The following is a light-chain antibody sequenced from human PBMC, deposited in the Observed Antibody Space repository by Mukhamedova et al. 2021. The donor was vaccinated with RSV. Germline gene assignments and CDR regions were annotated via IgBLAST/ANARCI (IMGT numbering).Light chain of an antibody. Sequence: WYQRRVHGKAPKLLIYDASTLASGVPSRFSGSGYGSDFNLTISSLQPEDFATYYCQQFNSYPRTFGPGTNVDVK. J-gene: IGKJ3*01. V-gene: IGKV1-13*02. CDR2: DAS. CDR3: QQFNSYPRT.